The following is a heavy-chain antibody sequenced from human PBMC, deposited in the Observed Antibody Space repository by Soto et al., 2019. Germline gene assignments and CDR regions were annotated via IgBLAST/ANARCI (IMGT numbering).Heavy chain of an antibody. CDR3: AREGSYGCSGGSCYLPDY. D-gene: IGHD2-15*01. V-gene: IGHV1-46*03. CDR1: GYTFTSYY. J-gene: IGHJ4*02. Sequence: ASVKVSCKASGYTFTSYYMHWVRQAPGQGLEWMGIINPSGGSTSYAQKFQGRVTMTRDTSTSTVYMELSSLRSEDTAVYFCAREGSYGCSGGSCYLPDYWGQGTLVTVS. CDR2: INPSGGST.